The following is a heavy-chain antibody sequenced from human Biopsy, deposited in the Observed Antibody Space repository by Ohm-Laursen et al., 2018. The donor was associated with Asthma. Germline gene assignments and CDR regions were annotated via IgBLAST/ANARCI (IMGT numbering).Heavy chain of an antibody. V-gene: IGHV3-30*01. CDR2: ISKDVSTQ. CDR1: GFSFSNYA. D-gene: IGHD1-1*01. CDR3: VRDGTDDAFDI. Sequence: SLRLACAAAGFSFSNYAIHWVRAAPGKGLEWVGGISKDVSTQDYADSVKGRFTMARDNSKNKLDLQMNSLREEDTAAYYCVRDGTDDAFDIWGQGTVVSVSS. J-gene: IGHJ3*02.